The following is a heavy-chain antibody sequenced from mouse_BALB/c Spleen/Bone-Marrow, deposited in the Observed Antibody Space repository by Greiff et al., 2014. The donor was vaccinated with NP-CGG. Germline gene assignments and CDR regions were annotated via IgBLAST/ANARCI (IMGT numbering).Heavy chain of an antibody. CDR1: RFTFSSYG. CDR2: INSNGGST. D-gene: IGHD1-1*01. V-gene: IGHV5-6-3*01. J-gene: IGHJ4*01. Sequence: EVQGVESGGGFVQPGGSLKLSCAASRFTFSSYGMSWVRQTPDKRLELVATINSNGGSTYYPDSVKGRFTISRDNAKNTLYLQMSSLKSEDTAMYYCARDRYYGYAMDYWGQGTSVTVSS. CDR3: ARDRYYGYAMDY.